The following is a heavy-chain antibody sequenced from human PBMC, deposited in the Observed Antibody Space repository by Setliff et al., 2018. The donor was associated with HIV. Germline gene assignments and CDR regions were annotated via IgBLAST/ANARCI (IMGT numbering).Heavy chain of an antibody. V-gene: IGHV4-59*11. Sequence: ETLSLTCTVSGGSISSHFWSWIRQPPGKGLEWIGSIYYSGSTNYNPSLKSRVTISVVTSKNQFSLKLSSVTAADTAVYYCARGTLYYDSSGYYYYWGQGTLVTVSS. J-gene: IGHJ4*02. D-gene: IGHD3-22*01. CDR2: IYYSGST. CDR1: GGSISSHF. CDR3: ARGTLYYDSSGYYYY.